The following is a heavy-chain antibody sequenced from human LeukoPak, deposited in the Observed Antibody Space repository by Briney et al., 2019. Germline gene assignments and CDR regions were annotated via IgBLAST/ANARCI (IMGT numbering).Heavy chain of an antibody. V-gene: IGHV3-23*01. D-gene: IGHD4-17*01. CDR1: GFTFSTYA. Sequence: GGSLRLSCAASGFTFSTYAMIWVRQAPGKGLEWVSGTSGSGGSTWYADSVKGRFTISRNNSENTLYLQMNSLRAEDTAIYYCAKEGDYGDYGGDYWGQGTLVTVSS. J-gene: IGHJ4*02. CDR2: TSGSGGST. CDR3: AKEGDYGDYGGDY.